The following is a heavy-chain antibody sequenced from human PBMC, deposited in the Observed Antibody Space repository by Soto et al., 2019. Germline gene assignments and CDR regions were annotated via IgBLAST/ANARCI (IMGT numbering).Heavy chain of an antibody. Sequence: QVQLVQSGAEVKKPGSSVKVSCKASGGTFSSYAISWVRQAPGQGLEWMGGIIPISDTTNYAQKFQGRVTITADESTSTAYMELSSLRSEDTAVYYCARSQGSSTSLEIYHYYYYGMDVWGKGTTVTVSS. CDR2: IIPISDTT. J-gene: IGHJ6*04. V-gene: IGHV1-69*01. CDR3: ARSQGSSTSLEIYHYYYYGMDV. CDR1: GGTFSSYA. D-gene: IGHD2-2*01.